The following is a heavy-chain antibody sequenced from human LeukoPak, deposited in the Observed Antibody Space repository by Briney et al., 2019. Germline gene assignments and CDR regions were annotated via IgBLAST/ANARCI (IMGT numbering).Heavy chain of an antibody. D-gene: IGHD5-12*01. CDR2: IYTGGST. CDR1: GGAISGSSYY. Sequence: SQTLSLTCTVSGGAISGSSYYWAWVRQSPGKGLEWVGNIYTGGSTYYTPSLKSRVTISVDTSKTQFSLKLSSVTAADTAIYFCARHSRSGSGGYENAFDIWGQGTMVTVSS. V-gene: IGHV4-39*01. CDR3: ARHSRSGSGGYENAFDI. J-gene: IGHJ3*02.